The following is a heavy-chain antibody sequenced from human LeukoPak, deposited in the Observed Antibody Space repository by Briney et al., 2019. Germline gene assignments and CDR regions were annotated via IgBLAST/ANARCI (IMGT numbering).Heavy chain of an antibody. J-gene: IGHJ4*02. D-gene: IGHD3-22*01. Sequence: GGSLRLSCAASGFTFSNYWMHWVRQVPGKGLVWVSRINTDESRTNYADSVEGRFTISRDNAKNTLYLQMNSLRADDTAVYYCAKEKKYYYDGSGYPGYDYWGQGTLVTVSS. CDR2: INTDESRT. CDR3: AKEKKYYYDGSGYPGYDY. V-gene: IGHV3-74*01. CDR1: GFTFSNYW.